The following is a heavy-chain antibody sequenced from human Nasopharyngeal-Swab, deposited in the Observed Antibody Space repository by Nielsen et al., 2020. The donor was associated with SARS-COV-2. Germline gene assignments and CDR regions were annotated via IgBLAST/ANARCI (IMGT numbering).Heavy chain of an antibody. J-gene: IGHJ4*02. V-gene: IGHV3-7*01. Sequence: GESLKITCAASGFTFSSYWMSWVRQAPGKGPEWVANIKQDGSEKYYVDSVKGRFTISRDNAKNSLYLQMNSLRAEDTAVYYCARDLWNYEYSFDYWGQGTLVTVSS. CDR2: IKQDGSEK. CDR1: GFTFSSYW. D-gene: IGHD1-7*01. CDR3: ARDLWNYEYSFDY.